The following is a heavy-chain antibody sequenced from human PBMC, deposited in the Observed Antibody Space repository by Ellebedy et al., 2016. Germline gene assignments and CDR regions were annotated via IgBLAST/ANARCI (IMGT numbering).Heavy chain of an antibody. CDR1: GGPFTGYY. CDR2: INHSGST. V-gene: IGHV4-34*01. CDR3: ASGLGVRRMTAFEI. Sequence: SETLSLTCAVYGGPFTGYYWNWIRQPPGKGLEWIGEINHSGSTNYHPSLKNRVTISVDPSKNQFSLRLSYVTAADTALYYCASGLGVRRMTAFEIWGQGTMVTVSS. D-gene: IGHD2-8*02. J-gene: IGHJ3*02.